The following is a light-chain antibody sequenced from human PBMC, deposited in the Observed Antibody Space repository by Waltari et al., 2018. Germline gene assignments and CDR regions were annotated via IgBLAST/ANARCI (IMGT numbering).Light chain of an antibody. CDR2: GAS. Sequence: EIVLTPPPGTLSLSPGERATLSCRASQSVRSNYLAWYQQKPGQAPRLLIHGASTRATGIPARFSGSGSGTEFTLSISSLQSEDFAVYYCQHYSNWPLTFGGGTKVEIK. V-gene: IGKV3-15*01. J-gene: IGKJ4*01. CDR1: QSVRSN. CDR3: QHYSNWPLT.